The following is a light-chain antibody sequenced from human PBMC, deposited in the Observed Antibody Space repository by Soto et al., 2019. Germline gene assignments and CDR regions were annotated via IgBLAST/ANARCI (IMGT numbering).Light chain of an antibody. CDR3: SSYTSSSTLV. CDR2: DVS. CDR1: SSDVGGYNY. V-gene: IGLV2-14*01. Sequence: QSALTQPASVSGSARQSITISCTGTSSDVGGYNYVSWYQQHPGKAPKLMIYDVSNRPSGVSNRFSGSKSGNTASLTISRLQAEDEADYYCSSYTSSSTLVFGGGTKLTVL. J-gene: IGLJ2*01.